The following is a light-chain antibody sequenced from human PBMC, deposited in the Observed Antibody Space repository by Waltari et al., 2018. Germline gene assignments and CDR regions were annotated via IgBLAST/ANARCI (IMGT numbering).Light chain of an antibody. Sequence: AIQMTQSPSSLSASVGDRIIITCRASQGIRNDLGWYQQKPGNAPKLLIYAASSLQSGVPSRFSGSGSGTDFTLSISSLQPEDFATYYCQQYSTFPLTFGGGTRVE. J-gene: IGKJ4*01. CDR2: AAS. CDR1: QGIRND. CDR3: QQYSTFPLT. V-gene: IGKV1-6*01.